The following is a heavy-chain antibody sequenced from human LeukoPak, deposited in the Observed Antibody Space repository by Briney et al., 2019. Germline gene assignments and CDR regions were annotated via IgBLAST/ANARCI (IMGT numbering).Heavy chain of an antibody. CDR2: ISAYNGNT. J-gene: IGHJ2*01. V-gene: IGHV1-18*01. CDR1: GYTFTSYG. CDR3: ARVTAVAGTRWYFDL. D-gene: IGHD6-19*01. Sequence: ASVTVSCKASGYTFTSYGISWVRQAPGQGLEWMGWISAYNGNTNYAQKLQGRVTMTTDTSTSTAYMELRSLRSDDTAVYYCARVTAVAGTRWYFDLWGRGTLVTVSS.